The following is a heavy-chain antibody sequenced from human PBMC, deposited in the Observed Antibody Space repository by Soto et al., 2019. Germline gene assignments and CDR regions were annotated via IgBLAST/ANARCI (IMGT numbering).Heavy chain of an antibody. CDR2: IYSSGST. CDR3: ARQLTGRRRFDY. Sequence: PSETLSLTCTVSGGSISSDCWSWVRQPPGKGLEWIGYIYSSGSTNYNPSLKSRVTLSVDTSKNQFSLRLSSVTAADTAVYYCARQLTGRRRFDYWGQGTLVTVSS. V-gene: IGHV4-59*08. D-gene: IGHD3-10*01. CDR1: GGSISSDC. J-gene: IGHJ4*02.